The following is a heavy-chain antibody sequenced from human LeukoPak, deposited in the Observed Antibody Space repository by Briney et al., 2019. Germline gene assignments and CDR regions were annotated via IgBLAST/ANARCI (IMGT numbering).Heavy chain of an antibody. CDR2: ISAYNGNT. CDR1: GYTFTSYG. J-gene: IGHJ6*02. CDR3: ARDPEIVVVPAAISALYYYGMDV. Sequence: ASVKVSCKASGYTFTSYGISWVRQAPGQGLEWMGWISAYNGNTNYAQKLQGRVTMTTDTSTSTAYMELRSLRSDDTVVYYCARDPEIVVVPAAISALYYYGMDVWGQGTTVTVSS. V-gene: IGHV1-18*01. D-gene: IGHD2-2*02.